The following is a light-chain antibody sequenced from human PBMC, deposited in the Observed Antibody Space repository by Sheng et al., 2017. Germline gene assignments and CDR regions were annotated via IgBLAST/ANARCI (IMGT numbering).Light chain of an antibody. J-gene: IGLJ3*02. CDR3: QTWGTGIRV. CDR2: VDSDGIH. V-gene: IGLV4-69*01. CDR1: SGHINYG. Sequence: QLVLTQSPSASASLGASVKLTCTLSSGHINYGIAWHQQLPGKGPRYLMTVDSDGIHSKGDGIPDRFSGSSSGAEGYLTISSLQAEDEANYYCQTWGTGIRVFGGGTKLTIL.